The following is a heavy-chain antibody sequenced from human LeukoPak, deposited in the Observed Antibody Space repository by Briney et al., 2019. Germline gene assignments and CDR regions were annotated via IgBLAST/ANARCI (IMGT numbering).Heavy chain of an antibody. J-gene: IGHJ4*02. D-gene: IGHD5-18*01. CDR1: GFSFSSYA. V-gene: IGHV3-23*01. Sequence: QPGGSLRLSCAASGFSFSSYAMSWVRQAPARGLEWVSSMKGGGGDTFYADSVKGRFTLSRDDSRNTVYLQLNSLRAEDTAVYYCAREKLWLDYWGQGTLVTVSS. CDR3: AREKLWLDY. CDR2: MKGGGGDT.